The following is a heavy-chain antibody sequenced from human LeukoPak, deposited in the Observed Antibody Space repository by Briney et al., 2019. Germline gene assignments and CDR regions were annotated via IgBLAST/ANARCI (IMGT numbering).Heavy chain of an antibody. J-gene: IGHJ4*02. D-gene: IGHD6-19*01. Sequence: GESLRLSCAASGFTFSSYGMHWVRQAPGKGLEWVAVISYDGSNKYYADSVKGRFTISRDNSKNTLYLQMNSLRAEDTAVYYCAKGVRRGTVGGIYFDYWGQGTLVTVSS. CDR2: ISYDGSNK. V-gene: IGHV3-30*18. CDR1: GFTFSSYG. CDR3: AKGVRRGTVGGIYFDY.